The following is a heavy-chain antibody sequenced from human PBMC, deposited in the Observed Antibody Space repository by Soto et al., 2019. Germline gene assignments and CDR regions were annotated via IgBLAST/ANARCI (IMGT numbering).Heavy chain of an antibody. CDR3: AREKRHNSLGGRFGMDV. D-gene: IGHD1-1*01. Sequence: GGSLRLSCAVSGFIFSDFSMNWVRQAPGKGLEWVASIGSSGGNSFYADSVKGRFIISRDNAKTALDLQINSLRAEDTAVYYCAREKRHNSLGGRFGMDVWGQGTTVTVSS. CDR1: GFIFSDFS. J-gene: IGHJ6*02. CDR2: IGSSGGNS. V-gene: IGHV3-21*01.